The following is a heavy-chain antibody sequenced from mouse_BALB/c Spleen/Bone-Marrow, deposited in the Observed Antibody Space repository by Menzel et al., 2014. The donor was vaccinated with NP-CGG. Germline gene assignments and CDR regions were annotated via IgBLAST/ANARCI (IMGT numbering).Heavy chain of an antibody. D-gene: IGHD1-1*01. CDR2: IDPANGNT. Sequence: VQLQQSRAELVKPGASVKLSCTASGFNIKDTYMHWVKQRPEQGLEWIGRIDPANGNTKYDPKFQGKATITADTSSNTAYLRLSSLTSEDTTVYYCARYYYGSSLFDYWGLGTTLTVSS. CDR3: ARYYYGSSLFDY. J-gene: IGHJ2*01. CDR1: GFNIKDTY. V-gene: IGHV14-3*02.